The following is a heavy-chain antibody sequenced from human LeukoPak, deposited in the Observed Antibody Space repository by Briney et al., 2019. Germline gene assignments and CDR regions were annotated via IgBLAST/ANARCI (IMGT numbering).Heavy chain of an antibody. CDR1: GFTFGKYW. CDR3: ARDQYDTWSRRGNFDS. D-gene: IGHD3-3*01. J-gene: IGHJ4*02. V-gene: IGHV3-7*03. CDR2: IKLDGSEK. Sequence: GGSLRLSCVASGFTFGKYWMSWVRQAPGKGLEWVANIKLDGSEKNYVDSVKGRFTISRDNTKNSLYPQMNSLRAEDTAVFYCARDQYDTWSRRGNFDSWGQGTLVIVSS.